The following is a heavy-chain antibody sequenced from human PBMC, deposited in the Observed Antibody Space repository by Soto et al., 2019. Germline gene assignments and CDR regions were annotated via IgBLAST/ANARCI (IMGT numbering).Heavy chain of an antibody. J-gene: IGHJ6*04. CDR1: SGSFSGYY. D-gene: IGHD3-10*01. Sequence: PSETLSLTCTVYSGSFSGYYWSWIRQPPEKGLEWIGEINHGGSTNYNPSLKSRVTISVDTSKDQFSLKLTSVTAADTAVYYCASWTPVWFGELLATKPHPPHVWGKGTTVTVSS. V-gene: IGHV4-34*01. CDR3: ASWTPVWFGELLATKPHPPHV. CDR2: INHGGST.